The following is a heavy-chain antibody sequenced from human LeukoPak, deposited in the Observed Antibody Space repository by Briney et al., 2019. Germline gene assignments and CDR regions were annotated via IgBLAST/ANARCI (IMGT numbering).Heavy chain of an antibody. CDR3: ARVSDSSSYYYYMDV. J-gene: IGHJ6*03. D-gene: IGHD6-13*01. CDR2: IYSGGST. Sequence: GGSLRLSCAASGFTVSSNYMSWVRQAPGKGLERVSVIYSGGSTYYADSVKGRFTISRDNSKNTLYLQMNSLRAEDTAVYYCARVSDSSSYYYYMDVWGKGTTVTVSS. V-gene: IGHV3-66*02. CDR1: GFTVSSNY.